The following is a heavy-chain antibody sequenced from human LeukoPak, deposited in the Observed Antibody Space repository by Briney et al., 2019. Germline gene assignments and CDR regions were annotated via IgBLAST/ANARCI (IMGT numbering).Heavy chain of an antibody. CDR1: GFTVSSNY. Sequence: PGGSLRLSCAASGFTVSSNYMSWVRQAPGKGLEWVSVIYSGGSTYYADSVKGRFTISRDNSRNTLYLQMNSLRAEDTAVYYCAREIVGASDYWGQGTLVTVSS. CDR3: AREIVGASDY. CDR2: IYSGGST. V-gene: IGHV3-53*01. J-gene: IGHJ4*02. D-gene: IGHD1-26*01.